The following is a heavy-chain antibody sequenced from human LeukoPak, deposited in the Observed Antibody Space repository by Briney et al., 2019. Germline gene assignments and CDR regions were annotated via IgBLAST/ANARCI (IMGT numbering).Heavy chain of an antibody. CDR2: IKSKTDGGTT. CDR1: GFTFSNAW. CDR3: TTDLVVVAATGLNYFDY. Sequence: GGSLRLSCAASGFTFSNAWMNWVRQAPGKGLEWVGRIKSKTDGGTTDYAAPVKGRFTISRDDSKNTLYLQMNSLKTEDTDVYYCTTDLVVVAATGLNYFDYWGQGTLVTVSS. D-gene: IGHD2-15*01. J-gene: IGHJ4*02. V-gene: IGHV3-15*07.